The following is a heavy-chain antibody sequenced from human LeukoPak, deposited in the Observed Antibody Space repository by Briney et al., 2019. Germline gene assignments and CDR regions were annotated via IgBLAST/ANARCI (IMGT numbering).Heavy chain of an antibody. D-gene: IGHD5-12*01. Sequence: GGSLRLSCAVSGFTFDDYAMHWVRQVPGKGLEWVSGINWNSDSIGYADSVKGRFTTSRDNAKNSLYLQMISLRAEDTAFYYCAINGGGDSGYGNFDYWGQGTLVTVSS. CDR3: AINGGGDSGYGNFDY. CDR2: INWNSDSI. J-gene: IGHJ4*02. CDR1: GFTFDDYA. V-gene: IGHV3-9*01.